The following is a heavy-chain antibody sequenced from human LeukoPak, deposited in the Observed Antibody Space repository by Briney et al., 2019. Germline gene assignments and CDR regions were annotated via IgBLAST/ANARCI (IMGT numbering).Heavy chain of an antibody. J-gene: IGHJ5*02. V-gene: IGHV3-23*01. D-gene: IGHD1-26*01. Sequence: GGPLSPSCPAPGLTFSSNPMSGVGQAQGRGRGWVSAISGSGGSTYYADSVKGRFTISRDNSKNTLYLQMNSLRAEDTAVYYCARHSGSYWGYNWFDPWGQGTLVAVSS. CDR3: ARHSGSYWGYNWFDP. CDR1: GLTFSSNP. CDR2: ISGSGGST.